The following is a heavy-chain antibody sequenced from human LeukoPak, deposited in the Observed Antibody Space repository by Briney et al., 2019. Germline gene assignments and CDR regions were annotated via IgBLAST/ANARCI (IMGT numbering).Heavy chain of an antibody. D-gene: IGHD3-3*01. V-gene: IGHV4-61*08. Sequence: SETLSLTCTVSGGSISSGGYYWSWIRQPPGKGLEWIGYVDYSGSTNYNPSLKSRVTISVDTSKNQFSLKLSSVTAADTAVYYCARDKDGVVIFHWGQGTLVTVSS. CDR1: GGSISSGGYY. CDR2: VDYSGST. J-gene: IGHJ4*02. CDR3: ARDKDGVVIFH.